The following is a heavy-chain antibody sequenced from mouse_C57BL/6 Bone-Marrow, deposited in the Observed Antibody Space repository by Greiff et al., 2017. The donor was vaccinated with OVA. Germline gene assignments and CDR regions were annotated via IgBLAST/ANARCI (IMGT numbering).Heavy chain of an antibody. J-gene: IGHJ4*01. V-gene: IGHV8-8*01. CDR1: GFSLSTFGMG. CDR3: ARSSYYSNYVEAMDY. CDR2: IWWDDDK. Sequence: QVTLKVCGPGILQPSQTLSLTCSFSGFSLSTFGMGVGWIRQPSGKGLEWLAHIWWDDDKYYNPALKGRLTISKDTSKNQVFLKIANVDTADTSTYYCARSSYYSNYVEAMDYWGQGTSVTVSS. D-gene: IGHD2-5*01.